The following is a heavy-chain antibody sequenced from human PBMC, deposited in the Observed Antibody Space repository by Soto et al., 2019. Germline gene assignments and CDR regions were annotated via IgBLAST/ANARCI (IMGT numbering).Heavy chain of an antibody. Sequence: GGSLRLSCAASGFTFSSFYMTWIRQAPGKGLECVSYISSTSSYTNYADSVKGRFTISRDNAKKSLYLQMNSLRAEDTAVYYCASGYNPGYIDYWGRGTLVTVSS. J-gene: IGHJ4*02. CDR2: ISSTSSYT. CDR3: ASGYNPGYIDY. D-gene: IGHD5-18*01. CDR1: GFTFSSFY. V-gene: IGHV3-11*06.